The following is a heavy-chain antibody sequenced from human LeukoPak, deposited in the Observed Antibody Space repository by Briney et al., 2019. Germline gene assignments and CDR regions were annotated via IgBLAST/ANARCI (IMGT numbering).Heavy chain of an antibody. D-gene: IGHD3-16*01. CDR1: GYSISSDYY. V-gene: IGHV4-38-2*02. CDR3: ARVLGLGDGAEDY. Sequence: SETLSLTCTVSGYSISSDYYWGWIRRPPGKGLEWIGSIYHSGSTYYNPSLKSRVTISVDTSKNQFSLKLSSVTAADTAVYYCARVLGLGDGAEDYWGQGTLVTVSS. CDR2: IYHSGST. J-gene: IGHJ4*02.